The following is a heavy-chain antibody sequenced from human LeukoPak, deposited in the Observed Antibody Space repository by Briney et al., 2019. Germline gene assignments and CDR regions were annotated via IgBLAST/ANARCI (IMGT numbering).Heavy chain of an antibody. CDR3: TRLSHTVTTNY. J-gene: IGHJ4*02. CDR2: IRSKANSYAT. D-gene: IGHD4-17*01. V-gene: IGHV3-73*01. Sequence: PGGSLRLSCAASGFTFSGSAMHWVRQASGKGLEWVGRIRSKANSYATACAASVKGRFTISRDDSKNTAYLQMNSLKTEDTAVYYCTRLSHTVTTNYWGQGTLVTVSS. CDR1: GFTFSGSA.